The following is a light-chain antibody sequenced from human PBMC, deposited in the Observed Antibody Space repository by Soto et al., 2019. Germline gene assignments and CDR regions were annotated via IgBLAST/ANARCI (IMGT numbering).Light chain of an antibody. CDR2: ATS. V-gene: IGKV1-39*01. CDR1: QSIANH. Sequence: DIQLTQSPSSLSASVGDSITVTCRASQSIANHLNWYQTKPGKAPKLLIYATSSLESGVPSRFSGSGYRTYFTLTISSLQPEDFATYYCQHSYSVTVTFGQRTRL. CDR3: QHSYSVTVT. J-gene: IGKJ5*01.